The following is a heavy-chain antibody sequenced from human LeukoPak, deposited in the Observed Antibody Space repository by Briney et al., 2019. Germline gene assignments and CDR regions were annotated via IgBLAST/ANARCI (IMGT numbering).Heavy chain of an antibody. D-gene: IGHD2/OR15-2a*01. Sequence: GGSLRLSCAASGFTFSSYSMNWVRQAPGKGLEGVSSISSSSSYIYYADSVKGRFTISRDNAKNSLYLQMNSLRAEDTAVYYCASSIAYEPIDYWGQGTLVTVSS. CDR3: ASSIAYEPIDY. V-gene: IGHV3-21*01. J-gene: IGHJ4*02. CDR1: GFTFSSYS. CDR2: ISSSSSYI.